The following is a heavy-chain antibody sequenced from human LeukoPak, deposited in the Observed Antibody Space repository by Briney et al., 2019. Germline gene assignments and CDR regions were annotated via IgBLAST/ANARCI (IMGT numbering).Heavy chain of an antibody. CDR3: AKVIYDFWSGYFLFDY. CDR1: GFTFSSYA. V-gene: IGHV3-7*01. CDR2: IKQDGSEK. J-gene: IGHJ4*02. D-gene: IGHD3-3*01. Sequence: PGRSLRLSCAASGFTFSSYAMHWVRQAPGKGLEWVANIKQDGSEKYYVDSVKGRFTISRDNAKNSLYLQMNSLRAEDTAVYYCAKVIYDFWSGYFLFDYWGQGTLVTVSS.